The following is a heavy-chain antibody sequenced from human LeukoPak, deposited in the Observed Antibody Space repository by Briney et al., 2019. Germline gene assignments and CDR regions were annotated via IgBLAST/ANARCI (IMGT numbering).Heavy chain of an antibody. J-gene: IGHJ6*02. D-gene: IGHD1/OR15-1a*01. CDR2: INAGNGNT. V-gene: IGHV1-3*01. CDR1: GYTFTSYA. CDR3: ARGKNIKLDQNRHGMDV. Sequence: ASVKVSCKASGYTFTSYAMHWVRQAPGQRLEWMGWINAGNGNTKYSQKFQGRVTITRDTSASTAYMELSSLRSEDTAVYYCARGKNIKLDQNRHGMDVWGQGTTVTVSS.